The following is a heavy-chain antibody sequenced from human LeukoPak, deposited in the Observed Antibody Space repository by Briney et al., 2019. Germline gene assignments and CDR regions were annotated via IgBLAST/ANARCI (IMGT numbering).Heavy chain of an antibody. CDR2: ISYDGSNK. CDR1: GFTFSSYG. V-gene: IGHV3-30*18. Sequence: GRSLRLSCAASGFTFSSYGMHWVRQAPGKGLEWVAVISYDGSNKYYADSVKGRFTISRDNSKNTLYLQMNSLRAEDTAVYYCAKDYGDSNYYYYGMDVWGQGTTVTVSS. J-gene: IGHJ6*02. D-gene: IGHD4-17*01. CDR3: AKDYGDSNYYYYGMDV.